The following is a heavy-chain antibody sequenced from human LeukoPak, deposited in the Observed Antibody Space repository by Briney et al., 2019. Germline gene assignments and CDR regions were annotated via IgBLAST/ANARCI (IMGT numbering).Heavy chain of an antibody. J-gene: IGHJ4*02. V-gene: IGHV1-2*02. CDR1: GYPFTGSY. D-gene: IGHD2-21*01. Sequence: ASVKVSCKASGYPFTGSYMHWVRQAPGQGLEWMGWINPNSGGTDCAQKFQGRVTMTRDTPISTAYMELSRLRSDDTAVYYCARDISGDIVGVFDYWGQGTLVTVSS. CDR2: INPNSGGT. CDR3: ARDISGDIVGVFDY.